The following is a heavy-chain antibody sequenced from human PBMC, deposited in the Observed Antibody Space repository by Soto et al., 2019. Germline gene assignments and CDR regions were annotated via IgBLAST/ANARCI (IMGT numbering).Heavy chain of an antibody. Sequence: AQLMQSGPEVRKPGASVKVSCRASGYNLTNHGISWVRQAPGQGLEWMGWINPYDGPTDYVARFQGRVSMSTDASTTTAYLDLRSLRSDDTAVYYCARGYYDYSWGTYRPNDAFDIWGQGTTVTVSS. CDR3: ARGYYDYSWGTYRPNDAFDI. V-gene: IGHV1-18*04. CDR1: GYNLTNHG. D-gene: IGHD3-16*02. J-gene: IGHJ3*02. CDR2: INPYDGPT.